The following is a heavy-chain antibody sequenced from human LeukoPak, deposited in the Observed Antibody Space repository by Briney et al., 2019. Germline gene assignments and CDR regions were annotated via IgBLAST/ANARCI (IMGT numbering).Heavy chain of an antibody. Sequence: GGSLRLSCAASGFTFSSYWMHWVRHAPGKGLVWVSRINTDGSSTSYADSVKGRFTISRDNAKNTLYLQMNSLRAEDTAVYYYARDRRSITQRGFDPWGQGTLVTVS. CDR2: INTDGSST. J-gene: IGHJ5*02. CDR1: GFTFSSYW. CDR3: ARDRRSITQRGFDP. V-gene: IGHV3-74*01. D-gene: IGHD2-2*01.